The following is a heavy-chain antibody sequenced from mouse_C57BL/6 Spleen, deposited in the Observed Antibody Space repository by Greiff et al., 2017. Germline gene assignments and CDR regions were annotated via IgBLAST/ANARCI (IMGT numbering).Heavy chain of an antibody. CDR2: IDPSDSET. Sequence: QVQLQQPGAELVRPGSSVKLSCKASGYTFTSYWMHWVKQRPIKGLEWIGNIDPSDSETHYNQKFKDKATLTVDKSSSTAYMQLSSLTSEDSAVYYCARRGYYDGDYWGQGTTLTVSS. J-gene: IGHJ2*01. CDR3: ARRGYYDGDY. CDR1: GYTFTSYW. D-gene: IGHD2-4*01. V-gene: IGHV1-52*01.